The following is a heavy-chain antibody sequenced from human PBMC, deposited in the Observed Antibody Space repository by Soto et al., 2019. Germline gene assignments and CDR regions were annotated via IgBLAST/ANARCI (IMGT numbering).Heavy chain of an antibody. V-gene: IGHV4-31*03. D-gene: IGHD3-10*01. Sequence: TLSLTCTVSGGSISSGGYYWSWIRQHPGKCLEWIGDIYYSGTTYYNPSLKSRVTIPVDTSKNKFSLKLNSVTATDTAVYYCARHRGWFGESSPDDWGLGTMVTVSS. CDR2: IYYSGTT. CDR3: ARHRGWFGESSPDD. CDR1: GGSISSGGYY. J-gene: IGHJ4*02.